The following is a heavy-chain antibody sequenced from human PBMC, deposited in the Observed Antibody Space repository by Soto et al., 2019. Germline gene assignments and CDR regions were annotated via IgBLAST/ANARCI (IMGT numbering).Heavy chain of an antibody. D-gene: IGHD4-17*01. V-gene: IGHV1-69*12. J-gene: IGHJ4*02. CDR1: GGTFSSYA. CDR2: IIPIFGTA. CDR3: AREAVTTVTIDVLSELSLDY. Sequence: QVQLVQSGAEVKKPGSSVKVSCKASGGTFSSYAISWVRQAPGQGLEWMGGIIPIFGTANYAQKFQGRVTITADESTSTAYMELSRLRSEDTAVYYCAREAVTTVTIDVLSELSLDYWGQGTLVTVSS.